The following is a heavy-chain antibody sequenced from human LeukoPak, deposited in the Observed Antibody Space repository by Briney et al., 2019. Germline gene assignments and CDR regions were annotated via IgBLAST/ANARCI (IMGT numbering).Heavy chain of an antibody. Sequence: GRSLRLSCAVSGFSLSNYPMHWVRQAPGKGLEWVTVISFDGSKKYYADSVKGRFTISRDSSQNTLYLQMNSLRDEDTALYYCARGALNNYADARFDNWGQGTLVTVSP. CDR1: GFSLSNYP. V-gene: IGHV3-30*04. J-gene: IGHJ4*02. D-gene: IGHD3-16*01. CDR3: ARGALNNYADARFDN. CDR2: ISFDGSKK.